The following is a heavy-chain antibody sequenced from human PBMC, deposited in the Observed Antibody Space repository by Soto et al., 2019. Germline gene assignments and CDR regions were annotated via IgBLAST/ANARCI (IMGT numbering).Heavy chain of an antibody. CDR3: ARVPGP. J-gene: IGHJ5*02. CDR1: GGSISSGGYS. V-gene: IGHV4-30-2*01. Sequence: SESLSLTCAVSGGSISSGGYSWSWIRQPPGKGLEWIGYIYHSGSTYYNPSLKSRVTISVDRSKNQFSLKLSSVTAADTDVYYCARVPGPWGQGTLVTVSS. CDR2: IYHSGST.